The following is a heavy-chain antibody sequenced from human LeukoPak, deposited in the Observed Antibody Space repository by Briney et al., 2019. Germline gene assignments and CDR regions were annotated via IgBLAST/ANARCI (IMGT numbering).Heavy chain of an antibody. Sequence: SETLSLTCTVSGVSISTFYWNWIRQPPGKGLEWIGHIYYSGSTNYNPSLKSRVTISVDTSKNQFSLKLSSVTAADTAVYYCARHQWVPAFDIWGQGTMVTVSS. CDR1: GVSISTFY. CDR3: ARHQWVPAFDI. J-gene: IGHJ3*02. CDR2: IYYSGST. D-gene: IGHD1-26*01. V-gene: IGHV4-59*08.